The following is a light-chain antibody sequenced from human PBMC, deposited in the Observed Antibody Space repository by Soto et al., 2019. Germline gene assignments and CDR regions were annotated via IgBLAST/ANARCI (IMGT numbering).Light chain of an antibody. Sequence: ALTQPASVSGSPGQSITISCTGTSSDIGGFYYVSWYQHHPGKDPKLMIYQVSNRPSGVSNRFSGSKSGNTASLTISGLQAEDEADYICSSYSSSSTFYAFGAGTKATV. V-gene: IGLV2-14*01. CDR2: QVS. CDR1: SSDIGGFYY. J-gene: IGLJ1*01. CDR3: SSYSSSSTFYA.